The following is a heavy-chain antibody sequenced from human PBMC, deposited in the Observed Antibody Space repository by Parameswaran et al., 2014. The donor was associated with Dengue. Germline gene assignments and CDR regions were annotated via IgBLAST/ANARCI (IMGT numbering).Heavy chain of an antibody. D-gene: IGHD2-15*01. Sequence: VRQAPGKGLEWVGRIKSKTNGGTPDYAAPVKGRFTISRDDSKNTLYLQMNSLTTEDTAVYYCTTLEYCTGVTCYGDFWGQGTLVTVSS. J-gene: IGHJ4*02. V-gene: IGHV3-15*07. CDR3: TTLEYCTGVTCYGDF. CDR2: IKSKTNGGTP.